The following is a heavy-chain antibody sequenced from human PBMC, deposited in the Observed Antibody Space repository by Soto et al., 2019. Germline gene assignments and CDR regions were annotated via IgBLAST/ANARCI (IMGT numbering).Heavy chain of an antibody. V-gene: IGHV3-66*01. Sequence: GGSLRLSCAASGFTVSSNYMSWVRQAPGKGLEWVSVIYSGGSTYYADSVKGSFTISRDNSKNTLYLQMNSLRAEETAVYYCASPNSSGWSDAFDIWGQGTMVTVSS. CDR3: ASPNSSGWSDAFDI. J-gene: IGHJ3*02. D-gene: IGHD6-19*01. CDR2: IYSGGST. CDR1: GFTVSSNY.